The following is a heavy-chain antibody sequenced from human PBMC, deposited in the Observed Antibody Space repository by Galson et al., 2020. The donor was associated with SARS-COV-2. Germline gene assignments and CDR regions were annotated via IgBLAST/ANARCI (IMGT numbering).Heavy chain of an antibody. D-gene: IGHD1-26*01. V-gene: IGHV4-39*01. CDR1: VGSVSSGDYY. J-gene: IGHJ6*02. CDR2: VYFSGSV. Sequence: ASETLSLTCTVSVGSVSSGDYYWAWIRQPPGKGLEWIGSVYFSGSVYYNPSVKNRVTMSVDTSKNQISLNMRSVTAADTAKYYCARHAKTKVGDIDYNYYGMDVWGRGTTVTVSS. CDR3: ARHAKTKVGDIDYNYYGMDV.